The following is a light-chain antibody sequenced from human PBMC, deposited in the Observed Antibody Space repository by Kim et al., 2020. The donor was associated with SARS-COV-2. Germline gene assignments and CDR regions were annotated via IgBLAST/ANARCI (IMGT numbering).Light chain of an antibody. CDR3: LLFYGDTQNWV. Sequence: GTVALTCASRTGAVTSGYYPNWFQQKPGQAPRALIYSTNNKHSWTPARFSGSLIGDKAALTVSGVQPEDEADYYCLLFYGDTQNWVFGGGTQLTVL. J-gene: IGLJ3*02. CDR2: STN. V-gene: IGLV7-43*01. CDR1: TGAVTSGYY.